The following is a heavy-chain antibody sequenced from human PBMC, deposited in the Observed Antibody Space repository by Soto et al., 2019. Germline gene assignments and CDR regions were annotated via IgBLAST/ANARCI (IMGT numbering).Heavy chain of an antibody. J-gene: IGHJ5*02. CDR1: GYSFGHFD. V-gene: IGHV1-8*01. Sequence: QVHLVQSGAEVKKPGASVMVSCKASGYSFGHFDIHWVRKAAGQGLEWMGWVSPNSGNTGYAQRFQGRITMTRATSKSTAYMEVKSLTSADTAIYYCARARGAASFDLWGQGTLVTASS. CDR3: ARARGAASFDL. CDR2: VSPNSGNT. D-gene: IGHD6-25*01.